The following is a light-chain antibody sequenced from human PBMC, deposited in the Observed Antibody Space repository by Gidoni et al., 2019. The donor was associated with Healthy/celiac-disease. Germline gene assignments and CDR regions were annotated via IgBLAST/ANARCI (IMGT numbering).Light chain of an antibody. V-gene: IGKV1-9*01. J-gene: IGKJ2*01. CDR3: QQLNSSPMYT. CDR1: QGISSY. CDR2: ASS. Sequence: IQLTQPPSFLSASVGDRVTITCRSSQGISSYLAWYQQKPGKAPKLLIYASSTLQSGVPSRFSGSGSGTEFTLTISSLQPEDFATYYCQQLNSSPMYTFGQGTKLEIK.